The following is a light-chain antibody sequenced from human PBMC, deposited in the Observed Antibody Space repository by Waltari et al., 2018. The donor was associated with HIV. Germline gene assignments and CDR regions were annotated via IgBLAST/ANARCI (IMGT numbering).Light chain of an antibody. CDR1: SSNMESRS. V-gene: IGLV1-44*01. CDR3: ATWGDSLNSVV. CDR2: KKN. Sequence: QSVLTQPPSASGTPGQRVTISCSGSSSNMESRSVDWYQQLPGGVPKLLIAKKNQRPSGVPDRFSGSKSGTSASLAIRGLQSEDEADYYCATWGDSLNSVVFCGGTKLTVL. J-gene: IGLJ2*01.